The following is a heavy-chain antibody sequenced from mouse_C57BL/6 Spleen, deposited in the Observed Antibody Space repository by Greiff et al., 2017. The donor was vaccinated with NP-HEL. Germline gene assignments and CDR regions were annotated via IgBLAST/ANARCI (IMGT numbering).Heavy chain of an antibody. CDR1: GFTFSDYY. Sequence: EVKLMESEGGLVQPGSSMKLSCTASGFTFSDYYMAWVRQVPEKGLEWVAYINYDGSSTYYLDSLTSRFIISRDTAKNNLYLTMSSLKSEDTATDYCTRDAYYGHHEAMDYWGQGTSVTVSS. J-gene: IGHJ4*01. CDR3: TRDAYYGHHEAMDY. CDR2: INYDGSST. V-gene: IGHV5-16*01. D-gene: IGHD2-10*01.